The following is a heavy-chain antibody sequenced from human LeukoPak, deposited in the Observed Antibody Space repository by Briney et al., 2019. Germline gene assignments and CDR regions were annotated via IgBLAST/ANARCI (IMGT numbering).Heavy chain of an antibody. Sequence: GGSLRLSYAASGFTFSTYAMHWVRQAPGKGLEWVAIISYDGNSKFYADSVKGRFTFSRDNSKNTLYLQMNNLRAEDTALYYRAGASGWSDAFDIWGQGTMVTVSS. J-gene: IGHJ3*02. D-gene: IGHD6-19*01. CDR2: ISYDGNSK. CDR1: GFTFSTYA. V-gene: IGHV3-30-3*01. CDR3: AGASGWSDAFDI.